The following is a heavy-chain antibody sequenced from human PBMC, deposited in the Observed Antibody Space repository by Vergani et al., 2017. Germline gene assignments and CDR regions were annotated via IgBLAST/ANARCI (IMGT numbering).Heavy chain of an antibody. CDR1: GFTFSSYG. V-gene: IGHV3-30*03. CDR3: ATSLTGFSERGAFDI. D-gene: IGHD3-9*01. J-gene: IGHJ3*02. CDR2: ISYDGSNK. Sequence: QVQLVESEGGVVQPGRSLRLSCAASGFTFSSYGMHWVRQAPGKGLEWVEVISYDGSNKYYADSVKGRFTISRDNSKNTLYLQMNSLRAEDTAVYYCATSLTGFSERGAFDIWGQGTMVTVSS.